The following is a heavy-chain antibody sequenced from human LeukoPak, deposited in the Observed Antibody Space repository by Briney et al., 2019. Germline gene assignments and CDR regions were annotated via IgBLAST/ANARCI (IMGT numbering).Heavy chain of an antibody. D-gene: IGHD6-19*01. CDR2: IYTSGSS. CDR1: GGSISSYY. CDR3: ARDVSVAGSFLLFDY. Sequence: SETLSLTCTVSGGSISSYYWSWIRQPAGKGLEWIGRIYTSGSSNSNPSLKSRVTMSADTSKNQFSLKLSSVTAADTAVYYCARDVSVAGSFLLFDYWGQGTLVTVSS. V-gene: IGHV4-4*07. J-gene: IGHJ4*02.